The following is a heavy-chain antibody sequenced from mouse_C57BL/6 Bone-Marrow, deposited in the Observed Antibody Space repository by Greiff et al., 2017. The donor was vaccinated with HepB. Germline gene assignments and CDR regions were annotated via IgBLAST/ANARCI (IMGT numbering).Heavy chain of an antibody. CDR1: GYTFTSYW. Sequence: QVQLQQPGAELVKPGASVKMSCKASGYTFTSYWITWVKQRPGQGLEWIGDIYPGSGSTNYNEKFKSKATLTVDTSSSTAYMQLSSLTSEDSAVYYCARRSYYGNAWFAYWGQGTLVTVSA. J-gene: IGHJ3*01. CDR2: IYPGSGST. CDR3: ARRSYYGNAWFAY. V-gene: IGHV1-55*01. D-gene: IGHD2-1*01.